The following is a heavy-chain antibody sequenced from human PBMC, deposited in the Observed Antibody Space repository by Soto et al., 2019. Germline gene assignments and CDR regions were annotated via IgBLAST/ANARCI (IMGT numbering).Heavy chain of an antibody. CDR1: GGSISSGDYY. Sequence: SETLSLTCTVSGGSISSGDYYWSWIRQPPGKGLEWIGYIYYSGSTYYNPSLKSRVTISVDTSKNQFSLKLSSVTAADTAVYYCARGTGTTIGWIDPWGQGTLVTVSS. V-gene: IGHV4-30-4*01. J-gene: IGHJ5*02. D-gene: IGHD1-7*01. CDR3: ARGTGTTIGWIDP. CDR2: IYYSGST.